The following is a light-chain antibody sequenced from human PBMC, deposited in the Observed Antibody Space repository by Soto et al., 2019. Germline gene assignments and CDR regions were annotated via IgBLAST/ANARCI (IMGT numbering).Light chain of an antibody. Sequence: QSALTQPASVSGSPGQSITISCTGTSSDVGGHNYVSWYQQHPGKAPKLMIYGVSNRPSGVSNRFAGSKSGNTASLTISGLQAEDEADYYCSSYTTSSTLVFGGGTKLTVL. CDR2: GVS. V-gene: IGLV2-14*01. CDR1: SSDVGGHNY. J-gene: IGLJ2*01. CDR3: SSYTTSSTLV.